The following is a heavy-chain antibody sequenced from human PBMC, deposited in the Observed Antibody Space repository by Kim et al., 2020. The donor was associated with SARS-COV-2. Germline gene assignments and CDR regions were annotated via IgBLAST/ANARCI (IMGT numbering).Heavy chain of an antibody. CDR1: GGSINSQNYY. CDR3: ARLTITMVRGVLSRTQRLPHYYCSVMDV. CDR2: ISYIGGT. V-gene: IGHV4-39*02. Sequence: SETLSLTCSVSGGSINSQNYYWGWIRQPPGRGLEWIGTISYIGGTYYNPSLQSRLTIFLDTSKNHFSLNLNSVTAADTAVYYCARLTITMVRGVLSRTQRLPHYYCSVMDVWGQGTTVTVSS. D-gene: IGHD3-10*01. J-gene: IGHJ6*02.